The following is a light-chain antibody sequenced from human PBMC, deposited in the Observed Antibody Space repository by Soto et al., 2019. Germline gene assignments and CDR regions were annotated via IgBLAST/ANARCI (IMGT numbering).Light chain of an antibody. Sequence: IVMTRSPSTLSVSPGERATLSCMASQTLSTNLAWYLQKPGHAPRLIIYGASIRATGTPPRLSGSGFGTEFTLTISGLQSEDFAVYYCQQYNHWPPYTFGQGNKVDI. V-gene: IGKV3-15*01. J-gene: IGKJ2*01. CDR1: QTLSTN. CDR3: QQYNHWPPYT. CDR2: GAS.